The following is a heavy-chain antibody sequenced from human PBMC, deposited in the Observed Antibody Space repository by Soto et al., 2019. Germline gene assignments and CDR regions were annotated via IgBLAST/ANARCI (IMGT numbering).Heavy chain of an antibody. D-gene: IGHD1-26*01. J-gene: IGHJ5*02. V-gene: IGHV3-21*06. Sequence: ESGGGLVKPGGSLRLSCTFTFSMYSMNWVRQAPGKGLEWVASISSGSAYIKYAESVKGRFTISRDNAKNSLHLQMNSLRAEHTAIYHCARDQGGSYDSWFDPWGQGTLVTVSS. CDR3: ARDQGGSYDSWFDP. CDR2: ISSGSAYI. CDR1: TFSMYS.